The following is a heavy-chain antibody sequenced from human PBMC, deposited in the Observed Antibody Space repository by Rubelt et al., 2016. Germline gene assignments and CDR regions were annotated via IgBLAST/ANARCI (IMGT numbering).Heavy chain of an antibody. CDR3: ARVSMRGGKVDY. Sequence: QVQLQQWGAGLLKPSETLSLTCAVSGGSFSRYYWSWIRQPPGKRLEWIGYIYHSGSTNYSPSLKGRITMSVDTSKNQFSLKLSSLTAADTAAYYCARVSMRGGKVDYWGQGTLVTVSS. CDR2: IYHSGST. J-gene: IGHJ4*02. V-gene: IGHV4-34*11. CDR1: GGSFSRYY. D-gene: IGHD3-10*01.